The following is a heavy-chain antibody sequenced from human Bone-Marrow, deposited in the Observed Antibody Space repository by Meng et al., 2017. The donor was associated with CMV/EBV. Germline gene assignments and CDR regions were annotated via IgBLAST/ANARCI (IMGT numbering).Heavy chain of an antibody. CDR3: ARGAGSDQLPWFAP. J-gene: IGHJ5*02. D-gene: IGHD2-2*01. CDR1: GFTFSTYW. V-gene: IGHV3-74*01. CDR2: INSDGSST. Sequence: GESLKISCAASGFTFSTYWMHWVRQAPGKGLVWVSRINSDGSSTSYADSVKGRFTISRDNAKNTLYLQMNNLRAEDTAVYYCARGAGSDQLPWFAPWGQGTRVTSSS.